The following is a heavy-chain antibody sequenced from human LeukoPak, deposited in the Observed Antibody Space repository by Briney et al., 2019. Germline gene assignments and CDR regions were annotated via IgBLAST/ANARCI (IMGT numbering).Heavy chain of an antibody. CDR2: IRYDGSTK. Sequence: GGSLRLSCAASGFTFSSYSMNWVRQAPGKGLEWVAFIRYDGSTKYYADSVKGRFTISRDNSKNMVWLQINSPTAEDTATYYCAKDGNWARFEDWGQGTLVTVSS. V-gene: IGHV3-30*02. CDR1: GFTFSSYS. D-gene: IGHD7-27*01. CDR3: AKDGNWARFED. J-gene: IGHJ4*02.